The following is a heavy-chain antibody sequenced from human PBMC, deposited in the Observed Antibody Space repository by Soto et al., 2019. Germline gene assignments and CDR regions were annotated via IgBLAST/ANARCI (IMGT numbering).Heavy chain of an antibody. D-gene: IGHD5-12*01. CDR1: GFTFSNYV. Sequence: EVQLLESGGGLVQPGGSLRLSCAASGFTFSNYVMSWVRQAPGKGLEWVSGISVTGGSTFHGDSVKGRFTISRDNSKNTLYLQMNSVRAEDTAVYYCAKKEGYSGYNPFDYWGQGTLFTVSS. V-gene: IGHV3-23*01. J-gene: IGHJ4*02. CDR2: ISVTGGST. CDR3: AKKEGYSGYNPFDY.